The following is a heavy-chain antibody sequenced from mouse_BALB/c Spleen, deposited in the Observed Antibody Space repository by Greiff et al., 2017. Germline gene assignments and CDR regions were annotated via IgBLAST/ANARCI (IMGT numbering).Heavy chain of an antibody. Sequence: EVKLVESGGGLVKPGGSLKLSCAASGFAFSSYDMSWVRQTPEKRLEWVAYISSGGGSTYYPDTVKGRFTISRDNAKNTLYLQMSSLKSEDTAMYYCARRYGNYASMDYWGQGTSVTVSS. CDR3: ARRYGNYASMDY. J-gene: IGHJ4*01. CDR2: ISSGGGST. V-gene: IGHV5-12-1*01. D-gene: IGHD2-1*01. CDR1: GFAFSSYD.